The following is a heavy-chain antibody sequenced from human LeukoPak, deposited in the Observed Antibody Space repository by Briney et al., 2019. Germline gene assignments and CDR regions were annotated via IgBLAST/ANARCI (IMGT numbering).Heavy chain of an antibody. J-gene: IGHJ6*02. CDR2: INHSGST. D-gene: IGHD1-14*01. V-gene: IGHV4-34*01. Sequence: SETLSLTCAVYGGSFSGYYWSWIRQPPGKGLEWIGEINHSGSTNYNPSLKSRVTISVDTSKNQFSLKLSSVTAADTAVYYCARGNLYYCYGMDVWGQGTTVTVSS. CDR3: ARGNLYYCYGMDV. CDR1: GGSFSGYY.